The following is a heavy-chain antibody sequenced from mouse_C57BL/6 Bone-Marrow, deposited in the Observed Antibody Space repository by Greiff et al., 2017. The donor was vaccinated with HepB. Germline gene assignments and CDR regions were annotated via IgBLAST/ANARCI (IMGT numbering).Heavy chain of an antibody. D-gene: IGHD3-2*02. Sequence: QVQLQQPGAELVKPGASVKVSCKASGYTFTSYWMHWVKQRPGQGLEWIGWFYPGSGSIKYNEKFKDKATLTADKSSSTVYMELSRLTSEDSAVYFCARHPYSSGYGYAMDYWGQGTSVTVSS. CDR2: FYPGSGSI. J-gene: IGHJ4*01. CDR1: GYTFTSYW. CDR3: ARHPYSSGYGYAMDY. V-gene: IGHV1-62-2*01.